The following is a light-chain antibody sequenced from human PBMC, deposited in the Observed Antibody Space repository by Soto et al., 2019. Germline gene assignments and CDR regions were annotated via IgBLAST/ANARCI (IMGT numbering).Light chain of an antibody. CDR1: QGISSY. Sequence: DIQLTQSPSFLSASVGDRVTITCRASQGISSYLAWYQQKPGKAPKLLIYAASTLQSGVPSRFSGSGSGTEFTLTISSLQPEDFATYYCQQLNSYPLICFGQGTRLEIK. V-gene: IGKV1-9*01. CDR3: QQLNSYPLIC. CDR2: AAS. J-gene: IGKJ5*01.